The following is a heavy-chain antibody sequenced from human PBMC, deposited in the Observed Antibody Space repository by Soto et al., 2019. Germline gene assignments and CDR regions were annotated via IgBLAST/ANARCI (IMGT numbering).Heavy chain of an antibody. Sequence: QVKLVQSGAEVKKPGASVKAACKAPGYAFISYGISWVRQAPGPGLERVGCISTYNGDAKYAQNLQGRFTMTRDTSTSTAYMELRSLRSDNTAVYYCARDGKGMTAVSTIDSWGKGTLVTVYS. V-gene: IGHV1-18*04. J-gene: IGHJ4*02. D-gene: IGHD4-17*01. CDR1: GYAFISYG. CDR3: ARDGKGMTAVSTIDS. CDR2: ISTYNGDA.